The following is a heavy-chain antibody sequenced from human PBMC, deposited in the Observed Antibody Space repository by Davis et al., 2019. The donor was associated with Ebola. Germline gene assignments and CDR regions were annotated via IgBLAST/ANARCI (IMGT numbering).Heavy chain of an antibody. V-gene: IGHV1-3*01. D-gene: IGHD6-6*01. CDR2: INAGNGNT. Sequence: ASVKVSCKASGYTFTSYAMHWVRQAPGQRLEWMGWINAGNGNTKYSQKFQGRVTITRDTSASTAYMELSSLRSEDTAVYYCARDAYSSSGRPDFDYWGQGTLVTVSS. CDR3: ARDAYSSSGRPDFDY. CDR1: GYTFTSYA. J-gene: IGHJ4*02.